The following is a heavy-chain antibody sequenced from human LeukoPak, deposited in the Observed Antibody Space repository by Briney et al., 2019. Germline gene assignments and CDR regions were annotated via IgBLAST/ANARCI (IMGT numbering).Heavy chain of an antibody. CDR1: GFTFSSHW. J-gene: IGHJ4*02. V-gene: IGHV3-7*03. CDR2: IKQDGSDR. Sequence: GGSLRLSCAASGFTFSSHWMTWVRQAPGTGLEWVANIKQDGSDRNYVTSVRGRFTISRDNAESSLFLRMNSLRAEDTAVYYCVRNLAVAGTCFDSWGQGTLVTVSS. CDR3: VRNLAVAGTCFDS. D-gene: IGHD6-19*01.